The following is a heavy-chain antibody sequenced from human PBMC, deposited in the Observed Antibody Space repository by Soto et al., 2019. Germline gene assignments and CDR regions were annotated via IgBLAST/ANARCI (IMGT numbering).Heavy chain of an antibody. CDR2: TYYRSKWYN. V-gene: IGHV6-1*01. D-gene: IGHD3-3*01. CDR1: GDMVSSNSAA. J-gene: IGHJ5*02. Sequence: SPADSLTWAISGDMVSSNSAAWNWIRQSPSRGLEWLGRTYYRSKWYNDYAVSVKSRITINPDTSKNQFSLQLNSVTPEDTAVYYCARDSRYDFWSGYLEDNWFDPWGQGTLVTVSS. CDR3: ARDSRYDFWSGYLEDNWFDP.